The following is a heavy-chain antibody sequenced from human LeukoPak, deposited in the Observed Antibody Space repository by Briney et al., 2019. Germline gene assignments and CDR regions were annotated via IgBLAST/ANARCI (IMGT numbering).Heavy chain of an antibody. Sequence: GGSLRLSCAASGFTFSSYSMNWVRQAPGKGLEWVSSISSSSSYIYYADSVKGRFTISRDNAKNSLYLQMNSLRAEDTAVYYCARGAPYTMIVEAEYFQHWGQGTLVTASS. V-gene: IGHV3-21*01. CDR3: ARGAPYTMIVEAEYFQH. CDR1: GFTFSSYS. J-gene: IGHJ1*01. D-gene: IGHD3-22*01. CDR2: ISSSSSYI.